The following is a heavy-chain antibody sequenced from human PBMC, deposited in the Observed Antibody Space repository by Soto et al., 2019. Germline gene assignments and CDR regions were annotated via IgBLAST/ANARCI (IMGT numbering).Heavy chain of an antibody. CDR3: ARGLGYCSSTSCLNWFDP. D-gene: IGHD2-2*03. Sequence: ASVKVSCKASGYTFTSYDINWVRQATGQGLEWMGWMNPSSGNTGYAQKFQGRVTMTRNTSISTAYMELSSLRSEDTAVYYCARGLGYCSSTSCLNWFDPWGQGTLVTVSS. CDR1: GYTFTSYD. CDR2: MNPSSGNT. J-gene: IGHJ5*02. V-gene: IGHV1-8*01.